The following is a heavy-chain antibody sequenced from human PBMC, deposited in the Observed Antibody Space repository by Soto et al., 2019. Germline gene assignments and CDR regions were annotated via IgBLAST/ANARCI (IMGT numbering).Heavy chain of an antibody. V-gene: IGHV1-18*04. D-gene: IGHD2-21*02. CDR2: INPFNGNT. J-gene: IGHJ5*02. CDR3: ARDYCGSYNCYSKNWLDP. Sequence: VASVQVSGKTSGYTFTNFGVTWVGQAPGKGLEWMGWINPFNGNTNSTQKFQGRVTMTADTSTSTAYLELRSLRSDDTAVYYCARDYCGSYNCYSKNWLDPWGQGTLVTV. CDR1: GYTFTNFG.